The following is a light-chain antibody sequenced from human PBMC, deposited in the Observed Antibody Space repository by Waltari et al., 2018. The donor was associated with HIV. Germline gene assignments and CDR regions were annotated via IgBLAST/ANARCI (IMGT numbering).Light chain of an antibody. CDR3: ATWDSTLGLEV. V-gene: IGLV1-51*02. J-gene: IGLJ2*01. Sequence: QSALTQPPSVSAAPGQKITISCYGHYPTIGKNYVSWYHHLPGTAPKLLIYATTKRPSSLSARFSGSKSATSATLGITGLQTGDEGDYFCATWDSTLGLEVFGGGTRLTVL. CDR2: ATT. CDR1: YPTIGKNY.